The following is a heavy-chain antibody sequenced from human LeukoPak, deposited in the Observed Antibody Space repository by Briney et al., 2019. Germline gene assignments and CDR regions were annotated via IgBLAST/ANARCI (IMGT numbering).Heavy chain of an antibody. CDR1: GGSFSGYY. CDR2: IYHSGST. CDR3: ATITAAAGLFDY. Sequence: SETLSLTCAVYGGSFSGYYWGWIRQPPGKGLQWIGSIYHSGSTYYNPSLKSRVTISVDTSKNQFSLKLSSVTAADTAVYYCATITAAAGLFDYWGQGTLVTVSS. V-gene: IGHV4-38-2*01. J-gene: IGHJ4*02. D-gene: IGHD6-13*01.